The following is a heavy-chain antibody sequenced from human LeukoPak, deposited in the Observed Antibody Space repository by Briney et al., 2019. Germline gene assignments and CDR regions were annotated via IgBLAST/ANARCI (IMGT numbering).Heavy chain of an antibody. V-gene: IGHV3-21*01. CDR2: ISSSSSYI. D-gene: IGHD6-13*01. J-gene: IGHJ4*02. CDR3: ASQYSSSWYIVY. CDR1: GFTFSSYW. Sequence: GGSLRLSCAASGFTFSSYWMSWVRQAPGKGVEWVSSISSSSSYIYYADSVKGRFTISRDNANNSLYLQMNSLRAEDTAVYYCASQYSSSWYIVYWGQGTLVTVSS.